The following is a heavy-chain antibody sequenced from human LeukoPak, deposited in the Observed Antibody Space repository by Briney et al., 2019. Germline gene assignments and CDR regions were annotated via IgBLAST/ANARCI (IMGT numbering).Heavy chain of an antibody. CDR2: IYSGGST. CDR3: ARGSGWYRGLDV. V-gene: IGHV3-53*01. D-gene: IGHD6-19*01. J-gene: IGHJ6*02. Sequence: GGSLRLSCAASGFTVSNNYMSWVRQAPGKGLEWVSIIYSGGSTFYADSVKGRFTISRDNSKNTLYLQMNSLRAEDTAVYSCARGSGWYRGLDVWGQGTTVTVSS. CDR1: GFTVSNNY.